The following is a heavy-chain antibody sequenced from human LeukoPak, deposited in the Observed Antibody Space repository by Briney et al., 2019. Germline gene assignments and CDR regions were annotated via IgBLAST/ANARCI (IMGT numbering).Heavy chain of an antibody. CDR1: GFTFNYYA. J-gene: IGHJ3*02. CDR2: ILGGGDTT. V-gene: IGHV3-23*01. CDR3: AKDPAPDAFDI. Sequence: GGSLRLSCAASGFTFNYYAMNWVRQAPGKGLEWVSAILGGGDTTSYADSVKGRFTISRDNSKNTLYLRMNSLRAEDTAVYYCAKDPAPDAFDIWGQGTMVTVSS.